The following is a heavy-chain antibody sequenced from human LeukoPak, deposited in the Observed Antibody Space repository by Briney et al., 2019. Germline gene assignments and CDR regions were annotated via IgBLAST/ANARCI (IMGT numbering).Heavy chain of an antibody. CDR2: IYYSGST. D-gene: IGHD2-2*02. CDR3: ARQGPAIQKTNRNFDY. Sequence: SETLSLTCTVSGGSISSSSYYWGWIRQPPEKGLEWIGSIYYSGSTYYNPSLKSRVTISVDTSKNQFSLKLSSVTAADTAVYYCARQGPAIQKTNRNFDYWGQGTLVTVSS. CDR1: GGSISSSSYY. V-gene: IGHV4-39*07. J-gene: IGHJ4*02.